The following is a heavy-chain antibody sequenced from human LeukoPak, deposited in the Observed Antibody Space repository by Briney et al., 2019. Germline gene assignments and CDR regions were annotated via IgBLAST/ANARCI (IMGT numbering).Heavy chain of an antibody. CDR2: INWNGGNT. CDR1: GFTFDGYG. Sequence: ARGSLRLSCAASGFTFDGYGMSWVRQGPGNGLEWVSGINWNGGNTDYADSVKVRFTISRDNAKNSLYLQMNSLRVEDTALYSCARSPSYYYYMDVWGKGTTATVSS. V-gene: IGHV3-20*04. CDR3: ARSPSYYYYMDV. J-gene: IGHJ6*03.